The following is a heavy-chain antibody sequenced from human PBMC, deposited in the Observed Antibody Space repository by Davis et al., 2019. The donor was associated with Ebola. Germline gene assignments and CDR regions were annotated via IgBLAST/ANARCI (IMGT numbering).Heavy chain of an antibody. J-gene: IGHJ3*02. D-gene: IGHD1-1*01. CDR2: FDPEDGER. CDR1: GYSLTELS. Sequence: ASVKVSCKVSGYSLTELSIHWVRQAPGKGLEWMGNFDPEDGERMYAQKFQGRVIVTEDTSTDTAYMELSSLRSEDTAVYYCTKGSPREVATGSGFDIWGQGTIVTVS. CDR3: TKGSPREVATGSGFDI. V-gene: IGHV1-24*01.